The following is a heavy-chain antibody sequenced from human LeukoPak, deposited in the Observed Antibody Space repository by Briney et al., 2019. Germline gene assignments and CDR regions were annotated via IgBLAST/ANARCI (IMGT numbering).Heavy chain of an antibody. CDR1: GGSISSGGYS. V-gene: IGHV4-61*08. CDR3: ARGGLLLRTSRFDP. CDR2: IYYSGST. J-gene: IGHJ5*02. Sequence: PSETLSLTCAVSGGSISSGGYSWSWIRQPPGKGLEWIGYIYYSGSTNYNPSLKSRVTISVDTSKNQFSLKLSSVTAADTAVYYCARGGLLLRTSRFDPWGQGTLVTVSS. D-gene: IGHD2-2*01.